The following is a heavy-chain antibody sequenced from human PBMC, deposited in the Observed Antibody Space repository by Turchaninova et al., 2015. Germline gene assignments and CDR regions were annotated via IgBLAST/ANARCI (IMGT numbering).Heavy chain of an antibody. CDR3: ARQQWRGPFDI. Sequence: QVQLQESGPGLVKPSETLSPTCIVSGYSISSGSYWCWIRQPPGKGLEWIAIIYQSGNTYYNPSLKSRVTISVDRSKNQFSLNLSSVTAADTAVYYCARQQWRGPFDIWGQGTMVTVSS. CDR1: GYSISSGSY. J-gene: IGHJ3*02. V-gene: IGHV4-38-2*02. D-gene: IGHD6-19*01. CDR2: IYQSGNT.